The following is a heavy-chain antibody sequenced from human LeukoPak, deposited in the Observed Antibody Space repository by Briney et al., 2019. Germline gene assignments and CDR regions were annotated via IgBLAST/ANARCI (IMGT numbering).Heavy chain of an antibody. CDR1: GFSFRSYS. V-gene: IGHV3-48*04. J-gene: IGHJ6*04. Sequence: GGSLRLSCAASGFSFRSYSMNWVRQAPGKGLEWVSFISGSSSTIHYADSVKGRFTISRDNAKNSLYLQMNSLRAEDTAVYYCAREMTIFVWGKGTTVTVSS. CDR2: ISGSSSTI. CDR3: AREMTIFV. D-gene: IGHD3-3*01.